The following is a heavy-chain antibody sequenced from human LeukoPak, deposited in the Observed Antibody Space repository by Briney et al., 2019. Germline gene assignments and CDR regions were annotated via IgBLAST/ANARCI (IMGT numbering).Heavy chain of an antibody. D-gene: IGHD3-22*01. V-gene: IGHV4-34*01. Sequence: PSETLSLTCAVYGGSFSDYYWSWVRQPPGKGLEWIGEINHSGTSRYSLSLKSRLTISIDTSKNQFSLRLKSVTAADTAKYYCARSYYYDGFDYSLGFWGQGTLVTVSS. CDR3: ARSYYYDGFDYSLGF. CDR2: INHSGTS. CDR1: GGSFSDYY. J-gene: IGHJ4*02.